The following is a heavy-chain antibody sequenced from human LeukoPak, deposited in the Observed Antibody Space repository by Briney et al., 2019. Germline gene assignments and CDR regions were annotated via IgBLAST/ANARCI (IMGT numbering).Heavy chain of an antibody. Sequence: GGSLRLSCAASGFTFSSYSMNWVRQAPGKGLEWVSSISSSSSYIYYADSVKGRFTVSRDDSKNTLYLQMNSLRAEDTAVYYCAKDGGLWVSAHWGDSWGRGTLVTVSS. CDR3: AKDGGLWVSAHWGDS. D-gene: IGHD7-27*01. CDR2: ISSSSSYI. CDR1: GFTFSSYS. V-gene: IGHV3-21*04. J-gene: IGHJ4*02.